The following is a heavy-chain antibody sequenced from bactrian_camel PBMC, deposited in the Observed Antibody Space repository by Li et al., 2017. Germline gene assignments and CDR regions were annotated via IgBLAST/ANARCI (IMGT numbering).Heavy chain of an antibody. J-gene: IGHJ7*01. V-gene: IGHV3S40*01. Sequence: VQLVESGGDSVQPGGSLRLSCAASGFTFSSYYMTWVRQAPGKGREGVASIRDGGTTTNYASSVRGRFTISQDNAKNTIYLQMNDLKPEDTATYYCAAKVVEGSCSVESAIDLWGKGTQVTVS. CDR2: IRDGGTTT. CDR1: GFTFSSYY. D-gene: IGHD6*01.